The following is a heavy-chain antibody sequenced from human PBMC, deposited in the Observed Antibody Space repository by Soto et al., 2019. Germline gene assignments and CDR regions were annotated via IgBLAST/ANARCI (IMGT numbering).Heavy chain of an antibody. D-gene: IGHD1-26*01. CDR1: GFNFSSYG. V-gene: IGHV3-30*18. Sequence: QVQLVESGGGVVQPGRSLRLSCAASGFNFSSYGMHWVRQAPGKGLEWVALISYDGSYKYSADSVKGRFTISRDNSKNTLYLQMNSLRAEDTAVYYCAKDGQVWQLPFDYWGQGTLVTVSS. J-gene: IGHJ4*02. CDR3: AKDGQVWQLPFDY. CDR2: ISYDGSYK.